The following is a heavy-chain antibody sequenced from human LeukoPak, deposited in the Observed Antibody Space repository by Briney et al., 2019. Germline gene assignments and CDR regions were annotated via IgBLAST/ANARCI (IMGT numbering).Heavy chain of an antibody. D-gene: IGHD2-15*01. V-gene: IGHV4-59*01. CDR1: GGSISSYY. Sequence: TSETLSLTCTVSGGSISSYYWSWIRQPPGKGLEWIGYIYYSGRTNYNPSLKSRVTISVDTSKNQFSLKLSSVTAADTAVYYCAGPYCSGGSCYPRYYYYGMDVWGQGTTVTVSS. J-gene: IGHJ6*02. CDR3: AGPYCSGGSCYPRYYYYGMDV. CDR2: IYYSGRT.